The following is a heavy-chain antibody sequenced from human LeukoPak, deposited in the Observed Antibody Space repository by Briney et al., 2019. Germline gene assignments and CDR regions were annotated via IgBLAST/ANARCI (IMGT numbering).Heavy chain of an antibody. V-gene: IGHV1-46*01. CDR1: VYTFTSYY. CDR2: INPSGGST. Sequence: ASVKVSCKASVYTFTSYYMHWVRQAPGQGLEWMGIINPSGGSTSYAQKFQGRVTMSTDTSTGTAYMELRSLRSDDTAVYYCARRVAVARRDAFDIWGQGTMVTVSS. CDR3: ARRVAVARRDAFDI. J-gene: IGHJ3*02. D-gene: IGHD6-19*01.